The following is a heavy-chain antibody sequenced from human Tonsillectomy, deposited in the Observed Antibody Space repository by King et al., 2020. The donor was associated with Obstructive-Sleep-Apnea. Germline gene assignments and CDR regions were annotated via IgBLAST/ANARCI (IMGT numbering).Heavy chain of an antibody. CDR3: ARRDSDYYGSGSYYFDY. J-gene: IGHJ4*02. D-gene: IGHD3-10*01. V-gene: IGHV4-59*08. CDR2: IYYSGST. CDR1: GGSISSYY. Sequence: VQLQESGPGLVKPSETLSLTCTVSGGSISSYYWSWIRQPPGKGLEWIGYIYYSGSTNYNPSLKSRVTISVDTSKNQFSLKLSSVTAADTAVYYCARRDSDYYGSGSYYFDYWGQGTLITVSS.